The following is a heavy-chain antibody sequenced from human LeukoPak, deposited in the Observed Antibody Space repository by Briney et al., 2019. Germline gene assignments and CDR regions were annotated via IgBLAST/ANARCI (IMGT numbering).Heavy chain of an antibody. CDR1: GGSFSGYY. CDR2: INHSGST. Sequence: SETLSLTCAVYGGSFSGYYWSWIRQPPGKGLEWIGEINHSGSTNYNPSLRSRVTISVDTSKNQFSLKLSSVTAADTAVYYCARHSAAAADYWGQGTLVTVSS. D-gene: IGHD6-13*01. J-gene: IGHJ4*02. V-gene: IGHV4-34*01. CDR3: ARHSAAAADY.